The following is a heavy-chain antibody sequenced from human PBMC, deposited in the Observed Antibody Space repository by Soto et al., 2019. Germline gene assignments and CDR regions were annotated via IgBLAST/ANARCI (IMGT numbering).Heavy chain of an antibody. CDR1: GFTFSSYA. J-gene: IGHJ6*02. CDR2: ISYDGSNK. CDR3: ARDQNVVVPAAIFFFNYYYGMDV. V-gene: IGHV3-30-3*01. D-gene: IGHD2-2*01. Sequence: GGSLRLSCAASGFTFSSYAMHWVRQAPGKGLEWVAVISYDGSNKYYADSVKGRFTISRDNSKNTLYLQMNSLRAEDTAVYYCARDQNVVVPAAIFFFNYYYGMDVWGQGTTVTVSS.